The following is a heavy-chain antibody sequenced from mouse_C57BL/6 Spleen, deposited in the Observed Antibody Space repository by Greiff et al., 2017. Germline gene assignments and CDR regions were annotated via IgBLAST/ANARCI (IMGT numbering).Heavy chain of an antibody. D-gene: IGHD5-1*01. CDR3: ARDHGSTFDY. J-gene: IGHJ2*01. CDR2: INYDGSST. CDR1: GFTFSDYY. V-gene: IGHV5-16*01. Sequence: EVKLVESEGGLVQPGSSMKLSCTASGFTFSDYYMAWVRQVPEKGLEWVANINYDGSSTYYLDSLKSRFIISRDNAKNILYLQMSSLKSEDTATYYCARDHGSTFDYWGKGTTLTVAS.